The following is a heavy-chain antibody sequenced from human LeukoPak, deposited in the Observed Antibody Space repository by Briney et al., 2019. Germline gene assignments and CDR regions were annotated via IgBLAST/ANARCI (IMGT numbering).Heavy chain of an antibody. Sequence: APVKVSCKASGYTFTSYDINWVRQATGQGLEWMGWMNPNSGNTSYAQKLQGRVTITRNTSISTAYMELSSLRSEDTAVYYCARATTVVTPRALSYWGQGTLVTVSS. CDR2: MNPNSGNT. CDR3: ARATTVVTPRALSY. CDR1: GYTFTSYD. D-gene: IGHD4-23*01. J-gene: IGHJ4*02. V-gene: IGHV1-8*03.